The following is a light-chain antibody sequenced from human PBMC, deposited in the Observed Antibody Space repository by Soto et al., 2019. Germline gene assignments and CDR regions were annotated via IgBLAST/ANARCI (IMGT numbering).Light chain of an antibody. CDR3: CSYAGNYTYV. CDR1: SSDVGRYNF. J-gene: IGLJ1*01. V-gene: IGLV2-11*01. Sequence: QSVLTQPRSVSGSPGQSVSISCTGTSSDVGRYNFVSWYQQHPGKAPKLMLYDVTKRPSGVPDRFSGSKSGNTASLTISGLQAEDEADYYCCSYAGNYTYVFGTGTKLTV. CDR2: DVT.